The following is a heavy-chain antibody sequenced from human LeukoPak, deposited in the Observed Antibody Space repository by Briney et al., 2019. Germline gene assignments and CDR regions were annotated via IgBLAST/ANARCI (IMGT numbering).Heavy chain of an antibody. V-gene: IGHV4-34*01. CDR2: INHSGST. J-gene: IGHJ6*03. Sequence: SETLSLTCAVYGGSFSGYYWSWIRQPPGKGLEWIGEINHSGSTNYNPSLKSRVTISVDTSKNQFSLKLSSVTAADTAIYYCARTEYGSGSYYGYYYYMDVWGKGTTVTISS. CDR1: GGSFSGYY. CDR3: ARTEYGSGSYYGYYYYMDV. D-gene: IGHD3-10*01.